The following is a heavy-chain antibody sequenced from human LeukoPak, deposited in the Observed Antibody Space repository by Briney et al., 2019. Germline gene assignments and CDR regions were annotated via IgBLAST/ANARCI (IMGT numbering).Heavy chain of an antibody. CDR2: IIPIFGTA. Sequence: SVKVSCKASGGTFSSYAISWVRQAPGQGLEWMGGIIPIFGTANYAQKFQGRVTITADESTSTAYMELSSLRSEDTAVYYCALTLVATIMYYYGMDVWGQVTTVTVSS. J-gene: IGHJ6*02. CDR3: ALTLVATIMYYYGMDV. D-gene: IGHD5-12*01. CDR1: GGTFSSYA. V-gene: IGHV1-69*13.